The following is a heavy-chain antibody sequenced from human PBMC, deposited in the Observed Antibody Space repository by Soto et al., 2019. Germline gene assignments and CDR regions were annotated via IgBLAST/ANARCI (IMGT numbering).Heavy chain of an antibody. V-gene: IGHV1-18*01. CDR3: ARDAGLSGELYY. J-gene: IGHJ4*02. Sequence: QVQLVQSGAEVKKPGASVKVSCKASGYTFTSYGISWVRQAPGQGLEWMGWISAYNGNTNYAQKSKGRVTMTTDTSTSTANIALRSLRCDDTGVYYWARDAGLSGELYYWGQGTLVTVSS. D-gene: IGHD3-16*01. CDR2: ISAYNGNT. CDR1: GYTFTSYG.